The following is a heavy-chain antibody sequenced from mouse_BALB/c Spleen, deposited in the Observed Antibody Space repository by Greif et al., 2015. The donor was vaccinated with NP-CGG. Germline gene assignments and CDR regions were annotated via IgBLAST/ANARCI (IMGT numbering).Heavy chain of an antibody. Sequence: EVKLMESGAELVKPGASVKLSCTAPGFNTKDTYMHWVKQRPEQGLEWIGRIDPANGNTKYDPKFQGKATITADTSSNTAYLQLSSLTSEDTAVYYCARWDWYFDVWGAGTTVTVSS. CDR3: ARWDWYFDV. V-gene: IGHV14-3*02. CDR2: IDPANGNT. J-gene: IGHJ1*01. CDR1: GFNTKDTY.